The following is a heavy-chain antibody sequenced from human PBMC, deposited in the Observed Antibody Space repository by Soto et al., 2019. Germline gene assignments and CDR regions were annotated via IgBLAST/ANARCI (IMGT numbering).Heavy chain of an antibody. CDR3: ARDLDYYDSSGLDY. J-gene: IGHJ4*02. CDR2: IWYDGSNK. V-gene: IGHV3-33*01. D-gene: IGHD3-22*01. CDR1: GFTFSSYG. Sequence: QVQLVESGGGVVQPGRSLRLSCAASGFTFSSYGMHWVRQAPGKGLEWVAVIWYDGSNKYYADSVKGRFTIPRDNSKNTLYLQMNSLRAEDTAVYYCARDLDYYDSSGLDYWGQGTLVTVSS.